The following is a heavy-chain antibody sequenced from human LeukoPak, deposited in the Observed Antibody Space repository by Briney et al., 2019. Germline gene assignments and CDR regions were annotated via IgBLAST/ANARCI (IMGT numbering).Heavy chain of an antibody. J-gene: IGHJ4*02. CDR3: GRIHRDSGSPTWFY. CDR2: IYYSGST. V-gene: IGHV4-39*07. Sequence: SETLSLTCTVSGGSIGSSSYYWGWIRQPPGKGLEWIGSIYYSGSTYYNPSLKSRVTISVDTSKNQFSLKLSSVTAADTAVYYCGRIHRDSGSPTWFYWGQGTLVTVSS. CDR1: GGSIGSSSYY. D-gene: IGHD3-10*01.